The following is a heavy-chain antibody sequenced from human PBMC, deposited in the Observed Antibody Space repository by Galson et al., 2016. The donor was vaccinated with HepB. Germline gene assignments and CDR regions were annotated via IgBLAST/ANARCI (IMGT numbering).Heavy chain of an antibody. CDR2: ISGSGYNT. V-gene: IGHV3-23*01. D-gene: IGHD3-9*01. Sequence: SLRLSCAASGFTLSDYAMSWVRQAPGKGLEWVSIISGSGYNTDYAGSVKGRFTISRDNSKNTVYLQMSSRRTADTAVYYCAKSNEPDYDNITGYYSSADYWGQGILVTVSS. CDR1: GFTLSDYA. CDR3: AKSNEPDYDNITGYYSSADY. J-gene: IGHJ4*02.